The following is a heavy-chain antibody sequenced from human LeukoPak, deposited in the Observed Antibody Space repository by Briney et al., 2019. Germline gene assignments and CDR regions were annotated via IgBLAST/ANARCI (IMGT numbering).Heavy chain of an antibody. CDR2: IGGDGGTT. V-gene: IGHV3-23*01. J-gene: IGHJ4*02. CDR3: AKGRSGNYYNDLDY. CDR1: GFTFSTYD. Sequence: PGGSLRLSCAASGFTFSTYDMSWVRQAPTKGLEWVSAIGGDGGTTYADSVKGRFTISRDNSKNTLYLQMNSLRAEDTALYYCAKGRSGNYYNDLDYWGQGTLVTVSS. D-gene: IGHD3-10*01.